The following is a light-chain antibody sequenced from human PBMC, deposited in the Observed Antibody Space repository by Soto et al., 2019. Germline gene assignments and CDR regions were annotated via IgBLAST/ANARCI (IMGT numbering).Light chain of an antibody. CDR1: SSDVGFYNF. CDR3: SSYRSSSTPVV. CDR2: DVS. J-gene: IGLJ2*01. V-gene: IGLV2-14*01. Sequence: QSALTQPASVSGSPGQSITISCTGTSSDVGFYNFVSWYQQSPGKAPKLMIYDVSNRPSGVSSRFSGSKSGNTASLTISGLQAEDEADYYCSSYRSSSTPVVFGGGTKLTVL.